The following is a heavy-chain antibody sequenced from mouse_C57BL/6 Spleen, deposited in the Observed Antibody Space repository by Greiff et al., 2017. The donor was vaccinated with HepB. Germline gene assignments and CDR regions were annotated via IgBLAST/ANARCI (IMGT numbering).Heavy chain of an antibody. V-gene: IGHV5-17*01. Sequence: EVQGVESGGGLVKPGGSLKLSCAASGFTFSDYGMHWVRQAPEKGLEWVAYISSGSSTIYYADTVKGRFTISRDNAKNTLFLQMTSLRSEDTAMYYCATAYYSNYWYFDVWGTGTTVTVSS. CDR3: ATAYYSNYWYFDV. J-gene: IGHJ1*03. CDR1: GFTFSDYG. CDR2: ISSGSSTI. D-gene: IGHD2-5*01.